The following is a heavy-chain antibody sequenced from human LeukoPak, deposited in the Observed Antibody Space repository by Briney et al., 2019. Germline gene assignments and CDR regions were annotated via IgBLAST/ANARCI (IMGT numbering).Heavy chain of an antibody. CDR1: GYTFTNYV. J-gene: IGHJ4*02. V-gene: IGHV1-18*01. D-gene: IGHD1-26*01. Sequence: ASVKVSCKSSGYTFTNYVIGWVRQGPGQGLELMGWTQSYNGNTKYAQKLQGRVTMTTDTSTSTAYMELRRLKSDDTAVYYCARGWELDSWGQGTLVTVSS. CDR3: ARGWELDS. CDR2: TQSYNGNT.